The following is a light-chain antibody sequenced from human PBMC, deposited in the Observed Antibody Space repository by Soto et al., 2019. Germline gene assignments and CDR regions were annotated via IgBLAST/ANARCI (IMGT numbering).Light chain of an antibody. CDR1: NIEVKK. CDR3: LVWDSSTMI. CDR2: RDN. V-gene: IGLV3-9*01. Sequence: SYDLTQPLSVSVALGQTARITCGGDNIEVKKVHWYQQKPGQAPVLVICRDNNRPSGIPERFSGSNSGNTATLIITKAQAGDEADYYCLVWDSSTMIFGGGTQLTVL. J-gene: IGLJ2*01.